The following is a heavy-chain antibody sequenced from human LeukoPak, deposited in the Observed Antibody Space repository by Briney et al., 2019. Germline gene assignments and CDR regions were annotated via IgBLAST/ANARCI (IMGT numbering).Heavy chain of an antibody. CDR3: ARGCRVVPGVHNVGMTSYYNGLDV. D-gene: IGHD2-2*01. J-gene: IGHJ6*02. CDR2: INPSGGDT. CDR1: GYTFTSYY. V-gene: IGHV1-46*01. Sequence: ASVKVSCKPSGYTFTSYYMHWVRQAPGQGLEWMGIINPSGGDTSYAQKFQGRVTTTRDTSTSTVYMEVVSLRSEDTAVYYCARGCRVVPGVHNVGMTSYYNGLDVWGQGTTVTVSS.